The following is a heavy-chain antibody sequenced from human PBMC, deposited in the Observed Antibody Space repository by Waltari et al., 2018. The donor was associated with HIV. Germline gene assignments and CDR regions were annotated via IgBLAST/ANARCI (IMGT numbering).Heavy chain of an antibody. CDR3: ARDLSDPSRNYFDY. Sequence: QVQLQESGPGLVKPSQTLSLTCTVSGASISSGSYYWSCIRHPAGKGLEWMGRIYTSGSTTYHPSLRSRVTISVDTSKNQFSLKLSSVTAADTAVYYCARDLSDPSRNYFDYWGQGTLVTVSS. CDR2: IYTSGST. V-gene: IGHV4-61*02. J-gene: IGHJ4*02. CDR1: GASISSGSYY.